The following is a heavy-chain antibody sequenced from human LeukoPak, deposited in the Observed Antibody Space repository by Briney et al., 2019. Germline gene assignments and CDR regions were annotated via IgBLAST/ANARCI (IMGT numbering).Heavy chain of an antibody. CDR1: GGSIRNYY. J-gene: IGHJ5*02. Sequence: SETLSLTCTVSGGSIRNYYWSWIRQPPGKALEWIGYMYYSGSANSNPSLKSRVTIPADTSKNQFSLKLTSVTAADTAVYYCARVWGGYCSGTNCYGDRFDPWGQGTLVTVSS. D-gene: IGHD2-2*01. CDR2: MYYSGSA. V-gene: IGHV4-59*01. CDR3: ARVWGGYCSGTNCYGDRFDP.